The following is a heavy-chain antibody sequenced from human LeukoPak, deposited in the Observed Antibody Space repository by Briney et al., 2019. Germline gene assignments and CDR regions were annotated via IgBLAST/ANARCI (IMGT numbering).Heavy chain of an antibody. V-gene: IGHV3-23*01. CDR1: GFTFSSYA. CDR2: ISGSGGST. CDR3: AKSSHYGSGSYTPYGYYFDY. J-gene: IGHJ4*02. Sequence: GASLRLSCAASGFTFSSYAMSWVRQAPGKGLEWVSAISGSGGSTYYADSVKGRFTISRDNSKNTLYLKMNSLRAEDTAVYYCAKSSHYGSGSYTPYGYYFDYWGQGTLVTVSS. D-gene: IGHD3-10*01.